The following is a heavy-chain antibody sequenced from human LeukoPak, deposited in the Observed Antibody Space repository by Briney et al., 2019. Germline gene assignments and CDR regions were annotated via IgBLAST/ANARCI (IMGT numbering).Heavy chain of an antibody. CDR3: AKVSDGNWFDP. J-gene: IGHJ5*02. Sequence: GGSLRLSCAASGFTCTKHAMHWVRQAPGKGLEWVAVISYDGSNKKYADSVKGRFTISRDNSKNTLYLQMNSLRAEDTAVYYCAKVSDGNWFDPWGQGTLVTVSS. CDR1: GFTCTKHA. V-gene: IGHV3-30*04. CDR2: ISYDGSNK.